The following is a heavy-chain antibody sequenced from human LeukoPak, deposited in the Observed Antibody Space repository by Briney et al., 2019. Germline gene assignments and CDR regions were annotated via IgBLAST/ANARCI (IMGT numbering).Heavy chain of an antibody. CDR1: GFTFNNYG. V-gene: IGHV3-30*18. CDR2: ISYDGSNK. J-gene: IGHJ4*02. D-gene: IGHD2-15*01. CDR3: AKHLNYCSGDTCYSRYFDY. Sequence: GGSLRLSCAASGFTFNNYGVHWVRQAPGKGLEWVAVISYDGSNKYYADSVKGRFTISRDNSKNTLYLQMNGLRAEDTAVYYCAKHLNYCSGDTCYSRYFDYWGQGTLVTVSS.